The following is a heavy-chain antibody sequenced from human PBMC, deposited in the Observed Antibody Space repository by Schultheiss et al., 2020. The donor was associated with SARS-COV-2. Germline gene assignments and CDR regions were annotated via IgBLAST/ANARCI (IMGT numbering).Heavy chain of an antibody. D-gene: IGHD3-9*01. CDR3: ARDKGLRYFDWLLTEPYYYYGMDV. J-gene: IGHJ6*02. CDR1: GFTFNTYE. V-gene: IGHV3-48*03. CDR2: ISTTGGTM. Sequence: GGSLRLSCAASGFTFNTYEMNWVRQAPGKGLEWVSYISTTGGTMYYADSVKGRFTISRDNSKNTLYLQMNSLRAEDTAVYYCARDKGLRYFDWLLTEPYYYYGMDVWGQGTTVTIAS.